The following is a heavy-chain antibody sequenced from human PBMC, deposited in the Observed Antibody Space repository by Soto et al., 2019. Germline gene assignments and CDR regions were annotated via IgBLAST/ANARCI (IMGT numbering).Heavy chain of an antibody. D-gene: IGHD3-22*01. CDR3: ARRMNYYDSSGNYVDGIDI. J-gene: IGHJ3*02. V-gene: IGHV4-39*01. CDR2: FFYRGST. Sequence: QLQLQESGPGLVKPSETLSLTCKVSGGSISSSNHYWVWIRQDPGKRLEWIGSFFYRGSTFYNPYLYGRVSISMDTYKNHFALQLTSVTAAADTAVYYCARRMNYYDSSGNYVDGIDIWGQGTMVIVSS. CDR1: GGSISSSNHY.